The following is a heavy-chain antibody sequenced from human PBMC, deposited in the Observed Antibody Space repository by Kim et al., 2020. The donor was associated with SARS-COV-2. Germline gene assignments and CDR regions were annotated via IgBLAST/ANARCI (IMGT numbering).Heavy chain of an antibody. CDR3: ASGYGWLVHS. V-gene: IGHV3-7*03. CDR2: IKQDGSVT. Sequence: GGSLRLSCEASGFTGFTLSTYYMTWVRHAPGKGLEWLANIKQDGSVTLYLDSVKGRFTISRDNSKNSLYLQMNSLRAEDTALYYCASGYGWLVHSWGHGTLVTVSS. D-gene: IGHD6-19*01. CDR1: GFTGFTLSTYY. J-gene: IGHJ5*01.